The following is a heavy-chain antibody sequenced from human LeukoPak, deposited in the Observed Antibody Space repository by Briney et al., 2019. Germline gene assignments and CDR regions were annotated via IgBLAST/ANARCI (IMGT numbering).Heavy chain of an antibody. D-gene: IGHD6-6*01. J-gene: IGHJ5*02. CDR1: GFTFSSYE. CDR2: ISSSGSTI. Sequence: PGGSLRLSCAASGFTFSSYEMNWVRQAPGKGLEWVSYISSSGSTIYYADSVRGRFTISRDNTKNSLFLQMNSLRAEDTAIYYCARDVGTSSNWYDPRGQGTLVTVSS. V-gene: IGHV3-48*03. CDR3: ARDVGTSSNWYDP.